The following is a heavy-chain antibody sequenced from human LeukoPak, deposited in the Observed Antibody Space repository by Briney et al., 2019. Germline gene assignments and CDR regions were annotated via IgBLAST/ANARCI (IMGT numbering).Heavy chain of an antibody. D-gene: IGHD3-10*01. CDR1: GYTFTSYD. J-gene: IGHJ4*02. Sequence: ASVKVSCKASGYTFTSYDINWVRQATGQGLEWMGWMNPNSGNTGYAQKFQGRVTMTRNTSISTAYMELSRLRSDDTAVYYCARDYYYGSGSFDYWGQGTLVTVSS. V-gene: IGHV1-8*01. CDR3: ARDYYYGSGSFDY. CDR2: MNPNSGNT.